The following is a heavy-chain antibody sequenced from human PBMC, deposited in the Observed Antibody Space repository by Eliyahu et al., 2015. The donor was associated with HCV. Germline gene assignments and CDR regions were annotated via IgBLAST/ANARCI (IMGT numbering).Heavy chain of an antibody. CDR3: ARGILVVTAILGRVKDWFDP. J-gene: IGHJ5*02. V-gene: IGHV4-39*01. CDR1: GGSISXSSYY. CDR2: IYNSGST. D-gene: IGHD2-21*02. Sequence: QLQLQESGPGLVKPSETLSLXCTVSGGSISXSSYYWGWIRQPPGKGLEWIGSIYNSGSTYYNPSLKSRVTISVDTPKNQFSLKLSSVTAADTAVYYCARGILVVTAILGRVKDWFDPWGQGTLVTVSS.